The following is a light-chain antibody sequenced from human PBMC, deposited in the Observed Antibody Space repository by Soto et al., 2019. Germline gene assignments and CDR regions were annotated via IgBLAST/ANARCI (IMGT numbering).Light chain of an antibody. V-gene: IGLV1-44*01. CDR2: GNS. Sequence: QSVLTQPPSESGTPGQRVTISCSGSSSNIGTNSVNWYQHLPGAAPKLLIFGNSQRPSGVPDRFSGSKSGTSASLVISGLQSEDEADYYCAPWDDSLNAYVFGSGTKVTVL. CDR3: APWDDSLNAYV. J-gene: IGLJ1*01. CDR1: SSNIGTNS.